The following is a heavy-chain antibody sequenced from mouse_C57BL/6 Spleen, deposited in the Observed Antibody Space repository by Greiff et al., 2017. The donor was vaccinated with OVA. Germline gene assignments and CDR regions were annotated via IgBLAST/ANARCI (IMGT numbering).Heavy chain of an antibody. CDR3: AEYDCRYFAY. V-gene: IGHV1-81*01. CDR1: GYTFTSYG. Sequence: QVQLQQSGAELARPGASVKLSCKASGYTFTSYGISWVKQRTGQGLEWIGEIYPRSGNTYYNEKFKGKATLTADKSSRTAYMELRSLTSEDAEVYFSAEYDCRYFAYWGQGTTLTVSS. J-gene: IGHJ2*01. D-gene: IGHD2-4*01. CDR2: IYPRSGNT.